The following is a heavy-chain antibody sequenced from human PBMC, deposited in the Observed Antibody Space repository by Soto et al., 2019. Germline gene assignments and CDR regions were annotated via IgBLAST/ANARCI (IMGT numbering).Heavy chain of an antibody. CDR2: ISSYNGKT. Sequence: QVQLVQSGAEVKKPGASVKVSCKTSGYSFTTYGISWVRQAPGQGLEWMGWISSYNGKTNYAQKHQGRLTMTTDTSTSTVYMELRSLTSDDTAVYYCARDTPRRRDSSEIGPWGQGTLVTVSS. CDR3: ARDTPRRRDSSEIGP. D-gene: IGHD3-22*01. V-gene: IGHV1-18*01. CDR1: GYSFTTYG. J-gene: IGHJ5*02.